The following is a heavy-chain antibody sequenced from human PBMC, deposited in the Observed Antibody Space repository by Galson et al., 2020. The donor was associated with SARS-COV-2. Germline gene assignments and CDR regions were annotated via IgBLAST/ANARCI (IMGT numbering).Heavy chain of an antibody. D-gene: IGHD1-1*01. CDR3: ARGTPPDY. V-gene: IGHV5-51*01. Sequence: ASVKVSCKAAGYTFSTYWIGWVRQMPGKGLEWMGIIYPGDSDTRYSPSFQGQVTISADKSISTAYLQGSSLKASDTAMYYCARGTPPDYWGQGSLFTGSS. CDR2: IYPGDSDT. J-gene: IGHJ4*02. CDR1: GYTFSTYW.